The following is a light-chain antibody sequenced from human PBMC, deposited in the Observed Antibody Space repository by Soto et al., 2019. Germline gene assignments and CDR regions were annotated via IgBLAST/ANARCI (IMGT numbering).Light chain of an antibody. CDR3: ATWDSSLSGEV. CDR2: YNN. J-gene: IGLJ2*01. Sequence: QSVLTQPPSVSAAPGQKVTISCSGSSSNIGNNYVSWYQQLPGTAPKLLIYYNNKRPSGIPDRFSGSKSGTSATLGITGLQTGDEADYHCATWDSSLSGEVFGGGTKLTVL. V-gene: IGLV1-51*01. CDR1: SSNIGNNY.